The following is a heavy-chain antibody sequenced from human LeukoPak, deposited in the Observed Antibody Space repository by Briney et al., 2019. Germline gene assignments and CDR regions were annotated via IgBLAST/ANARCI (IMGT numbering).Heavy chain of an antibody. J-gene: IGHJ4*02. CDR3: ARLGSGYSLDY. Sequence: PGGSLRLSCAASRFTFSDYYMSWIRQAPGKGLERISYISSSGNTIYYADSVKGRFTISRDNAKISLYLQMNSLRAEDTAVYYCARLGSGYSLDYWGQGTLVTVSS. D-gene: IGHD3-22*01. CDR2: ISSSGNTI. CDR1: RFTFSDYY. V-gene: IGHV3-11*01.